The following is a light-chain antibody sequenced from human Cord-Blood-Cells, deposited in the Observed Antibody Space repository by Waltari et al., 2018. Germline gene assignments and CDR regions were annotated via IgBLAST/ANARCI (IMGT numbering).Light chain of an antibody. J-gene: IGKJ1*01. CDR3: QQYGSSPPWT. Sequence: EIVLTQSPGTLSLSPGERATLSCRASQSVSNSYLAWYQQKPGQAPRLLIYGASSRATGIPDRFSGSGSGTDFTLTISRLVPEDFAVYYCQQYGSSPPWTFGQGTKVEIK. CDR2: GAS. V-gene: IGKV3-20*01. CDR1: QSVSNSY.